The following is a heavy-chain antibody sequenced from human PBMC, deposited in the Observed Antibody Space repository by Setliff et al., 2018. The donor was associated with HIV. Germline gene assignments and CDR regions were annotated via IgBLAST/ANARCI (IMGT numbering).Heavy chain of an antibody. D-gene: IGHD3-16*02. CDR2: VYHSGGT. V-gene: IGHV4-59*01. CDR3: AVEGLNVGELSSNPDASDI. CDR1: GASISSYY. J-gene: IGHJ3*02. Sequence: SETLSLTCNVSGASISSYYWSWIRQPPGKGLEWIGYVYHSGGTNYNPSLKSRLTISTDASKNQFSLKLSSVTTAETAVYYCAVEGLNVGELSSNPDASDIWGQGTMVTVSS.